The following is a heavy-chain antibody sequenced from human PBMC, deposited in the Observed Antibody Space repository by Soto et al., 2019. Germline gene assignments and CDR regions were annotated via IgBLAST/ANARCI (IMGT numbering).Heavy chain of an antibody. J-gene: IGHJ6*02. Sequence: ASVKVSCKASGYTFTSYGISWVRQAPGRGLEWMGWISAYNGNTNYAQKLQGRVTMTTDTSTSTAYMELRSLRSDDTAVYYCARRSPGDYYYGMDVWGQGTTVTVSS. CDR2: ISAYNGNT. V-gene: IGHV1-18*01. CDR3: ARRSPGDYYYGMDV. CDR1: GYTFTSYG. D-gene: IGHD3-10*01.